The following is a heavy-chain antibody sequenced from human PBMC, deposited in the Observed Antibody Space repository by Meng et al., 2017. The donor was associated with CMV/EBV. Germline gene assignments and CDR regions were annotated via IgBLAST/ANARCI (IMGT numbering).Heavy chain of an antibody. D-gene: IGHD2-2*01. Sequence: GASLKISCAASGFTFTTYSMNWVRQAPGKGLGWVSFISSSSSTIYYADSVKGRFTISKDNAKKALYLQMSSLRAEATAVYYCARGYCSSTSCAHDNWGQGTLVTVSS. J-gene: IGHJ4*02. CDR1: GFTFTTYS. CDR2: ISSSSSTI. V-gene: IGHV3-48*04. CDR3: ARGYCSSTSCAHDN.